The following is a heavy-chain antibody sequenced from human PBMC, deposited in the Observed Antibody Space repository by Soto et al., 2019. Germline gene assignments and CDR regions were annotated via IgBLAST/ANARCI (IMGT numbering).Heavy chain of an antibody. D-gene: IGHD6-19*01. V-gene: IGHV1-18*01. J-gene: IGHJ6*02. CDR2: SNNDYGHT. CDR3: ARGPKMSVTGTYYNYGMDV. Sequence: ASVKVSCKASGYTFSDYGVNWVRQAPGQGLEWMGWSNNDYGHTNYAQKFQGRVTMTTETSTSTAYMELRSLTSDDTAVYYCARGPKMSVTGTYYNYGMDVWGQGTTVTVS. CDR1: GYTFSDYG.